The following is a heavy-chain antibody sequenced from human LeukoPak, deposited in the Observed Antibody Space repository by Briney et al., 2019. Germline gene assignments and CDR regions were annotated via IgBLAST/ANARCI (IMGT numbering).Heavy chain of an antibody. V-gene: IGHV3-23*01. CDR3: AKQYVNY. CDR2: ISESGDST. D-gene: IGHD3-16*01. J-gene: IGHJ4*02. Sequence: GGSLRLSCAASGFTFKSYAMNWVRQAPGKGLEWVSSISESGDSTHYADSVKGRFTISRDNSLNTLYLQMNGLTAEDTAVYYCAKQYVNYWGQGTLVTVSS. CDR1: GFTFKSYA.